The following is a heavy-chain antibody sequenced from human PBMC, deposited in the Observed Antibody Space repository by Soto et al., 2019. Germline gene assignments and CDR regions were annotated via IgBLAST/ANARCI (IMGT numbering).Heavy chain of an antibody. Sequence: GSLRPSCATFGFTFSNHAMTWVRQAPGKGLYWVSALTGSGTTTYYADSVKGRFTISRDISKNTLYLQMNSLRAEDTAVYYCAKDATYSSSWYGGIDYWGQGTLVTVSS. CDR2: LTGSGTTT. J-gene: IGHJ4*02. V-gene: IGHV3-23*01. CDR1: GFTFSNHA. D-gene: IGHD6-13*01. CDR3: AKDATYSSSWYGGIDY.